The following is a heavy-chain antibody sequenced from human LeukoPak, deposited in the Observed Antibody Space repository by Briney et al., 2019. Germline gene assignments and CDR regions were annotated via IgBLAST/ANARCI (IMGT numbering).Heavy chain of an antibody. D-gene: IGHD2-2*01. J-gene: IGHJ4*02. CDR1: GFTFSSYG. Sequence: PGGSLRLSCAASGFTFSSYGMHWVRQAPGKGLEWVSTINSNGGSTYYADSVKGRFTISRDNSKNALFLQMSSLRAEDTAIYYCAKVGSVVVPAAIGGHYWGQGTLVTVSS. V-gene: IGHV3-23*01. CDR3: AKVGSVVVPAAIGGHY. CDR2: INSNGGST.